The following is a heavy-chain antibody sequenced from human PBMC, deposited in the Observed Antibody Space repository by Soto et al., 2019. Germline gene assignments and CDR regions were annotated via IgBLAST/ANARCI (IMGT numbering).Heavy chain of an antibody. V-gene: IGHV4-31*03. CDR1: GGSISSGGNY. J-gene: IGHJ6*02. CDR2: IYHSGST. Sequence: QVQLQESGPGLVKSSQTLSLTCTVSGGSISSGGNYWSWIRQHPGKGLEWIGYIYHSGSTYYNPSLKSRVTILVDTSKNQFSLKLNSVTAADTAVYYCARARMVRGVIYYYGMDVWGQGTTVTVSS. CDR3: ARARMVRGVIYYYGMDV. D-gene: IGHD3-10*01.